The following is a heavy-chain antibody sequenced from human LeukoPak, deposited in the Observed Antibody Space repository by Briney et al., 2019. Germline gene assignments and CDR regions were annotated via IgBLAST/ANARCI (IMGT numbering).Heavy chain of an antibody. Sequence: GGSLRLSCAASGFTFSDYYMSWIRQAPGKGLEWVSYISSSGSTIYYADSVKGRFTISRDNAKNSLHLQMNSLRAEDTAVYYCARSYDILTGYSYDYYYYGMDVWGQGTTVTVSS. CDR3: ARSYDILTGYSYDYYYYGMDV. D-gene: IGHD3-9*01. J-gene: IGHJ6*02. V-gene: IGHV3-11*01. CDR2: ISSSGSTI. CDR1: GFTFSDYY.